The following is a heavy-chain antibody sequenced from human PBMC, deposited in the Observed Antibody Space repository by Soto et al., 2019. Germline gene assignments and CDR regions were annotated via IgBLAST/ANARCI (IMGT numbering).Heavy chain of an antibody. D-gene: IGHD2-8*01. CDR1: GDSFSNYT. Sequence: QVQLVQSGAEVKQPGSSVRVSCKTSGDSFSNYTVNWVRQAPRQGLEWMGGFIPRFGTTNFAPTLQGRVTITAVQSMNTVYMELSSRRSEHTARYYCAKGQRLYIIGRSQLLSGGQGTLDTFAS. CDR2: FIPRFGTT. CDR3: AKGQRLYIIGRSQLLS. V-gene: IGHV1-69*01. J-gene: IGHJ4*02.